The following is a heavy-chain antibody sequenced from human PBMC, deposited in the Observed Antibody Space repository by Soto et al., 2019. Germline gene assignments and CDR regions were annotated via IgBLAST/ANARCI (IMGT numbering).Heavy chain of an antibody. D-gene: IGHD2-15*01. J-gene: IGHJ4*02. CDR1: GGSFHGYY. Sequence: QVQLQQWGAGVLTPSETLSLTCAVYGGSFHGYYWSWIRQPPGKGLEWIGEINHSGSVNFNPTFKSRVSILLDTSKNQMSLQLSSVSAADTATYYCARDDGGNSDYWGQGTLVTVSS. CDR2: INHSGSV. V-gene: IGHV4-34*01. CDR3: ARDDGGNSDY.